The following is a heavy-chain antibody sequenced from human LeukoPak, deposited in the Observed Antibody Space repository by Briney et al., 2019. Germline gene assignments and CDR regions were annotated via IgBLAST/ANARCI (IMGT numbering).Heavy chain of an antibody. J-gene: IGHJ4*02. Sequence: SETLSLTCTVSGGSISSYYWSWIRQPPGKGLEWIAYLFYSGSTDYNPSLESRVTISVDTSKNQFSLKLRSVTAADTAMYYCATVAVIRGVTYFDYWGQGTLVTVSS. CDR2: LFYSGST. D-gene: IGHD3-10*01. CDR1: GGSISSYY. V-gene: IGHV4-59*01. CDR3: ATVAVIRGVTYFDY.